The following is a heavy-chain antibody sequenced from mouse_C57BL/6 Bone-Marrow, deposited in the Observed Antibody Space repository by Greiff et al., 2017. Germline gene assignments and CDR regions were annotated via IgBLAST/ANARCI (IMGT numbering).Heavy chain of an antibody. J-gene: IGHJ4*01. V-gene: IGHV1-76*01. Sequence: QVQLQQSGAELVRPGASVKLSCKASGYTFTDYYINWVKQRPGQGLEWIARIYPGSGNTYYNEKFKGKATLTAEKSSSTAYMQLSSLTSEDSAVYFCARYYGSPYYYAMDYWGQGTSVTVSS. CDR1: GYTFTDYY. CDR2: IYPGSGNT. CDR3: ARYYGSPYYYAMDY. D-gene: IGHD1-1*01.